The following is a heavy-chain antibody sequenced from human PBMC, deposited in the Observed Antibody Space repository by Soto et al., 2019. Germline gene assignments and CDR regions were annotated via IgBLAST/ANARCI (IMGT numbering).Heavy chain of an antibody. D-gene: IGHD3-22*01. V-gene: IGHV3-48*01. CDR1: GFTFSFYN. Sequence: GGSLRLSCATSGFTFSFYNMNWLRQAPGKGPEWISYISTTSRTIYYADSVKGRFTISRDNAKNSLYLQMNSLRAEDTAAYFCAKAHDYYDDRGPSWSQRTLVTVSS. CDR2: ISTTSRTI. J-gene: IGHJ4*02. CDR3: AKAHDYYDDRGPS.